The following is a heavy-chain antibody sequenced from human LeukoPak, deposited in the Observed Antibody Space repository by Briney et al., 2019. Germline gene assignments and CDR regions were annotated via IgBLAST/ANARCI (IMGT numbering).Heavy chain of an antibody. D-gene: IGHD5-12*01. V-gene: IGHV1-69*13. CDR3: ASGDLRHYYYYYMDV. J-gene: IGHJ6*03. CDR2: IIPIFGTA. CDR1: GGTFSSYA. Sequence: ASVKVSCKASGGTFSSYAISWVRQAPGQGLEWMGGIIPIFGTANYAQKFQGRVTITADESTSTAYMELSSLRSEDTAVYYCASGDLRHYYYYYMDVWGKGTTVTISS.